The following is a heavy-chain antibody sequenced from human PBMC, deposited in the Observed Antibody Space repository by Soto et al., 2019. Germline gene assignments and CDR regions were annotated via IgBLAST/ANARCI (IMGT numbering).Heavy chain of an antibody. Sequence: PGGSLRLSCAASGFTFSSYSMNWVRQAPGKGLEWVSSISSSSSYIYYADSVKGRYTISRDNAKNSLYLQMNSLRAEDTAVYYCAREPITGTISGGNWFDPWGQGTLVTVSS. V-gene: IGHV3-21*01. CDR1: GFTFSSYS. J-gene: IGHJ5*02. D-gene: IGHD1-7*01. CDR2: ISSSSSYI. CDR3: AREPITGTISGGNWFDP.